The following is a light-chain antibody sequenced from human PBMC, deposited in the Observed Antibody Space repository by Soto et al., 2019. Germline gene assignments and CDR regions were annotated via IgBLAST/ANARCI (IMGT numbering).Light chain of an antibody. V-gene: IGLV2-14*01. Sequence: QSALTPPASVSGSPGQSITISCTGTSSDVGGYNYVSWYQQHPDKAPKLMIYEVSNRPSGVSNRFSGSKSGNTASLTISGLQAQDEADYDCTSYTTSSTHWVFGGGTQLTVL. J-gene: IGLJ3*02. CDR3: TSYTTSSTHWV. CDR2: EVS. CDR1: SSDVGGYNY.